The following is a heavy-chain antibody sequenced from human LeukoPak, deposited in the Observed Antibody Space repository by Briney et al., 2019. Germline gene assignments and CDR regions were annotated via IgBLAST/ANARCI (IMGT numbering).Heavy chain of an antibody. D-gene: IGHD2-15*01. CDR1: GFTFSSYW. J-gene: IGHJ4*02. V-gene: IGHV3-7*01. Sequence: GSLRLSCAASGFTFSSYWMSWVRQAPGKGLEWVANIKQDGSEKYYVDSVKGRFTISRDNAKNSLYLQMNSLRAEDTAVYYCARLGGRIPAFLDYWGQGTLVTASS. CDR3: ARLGGRIPAFLDY. CDR2: IKQDGSEK.